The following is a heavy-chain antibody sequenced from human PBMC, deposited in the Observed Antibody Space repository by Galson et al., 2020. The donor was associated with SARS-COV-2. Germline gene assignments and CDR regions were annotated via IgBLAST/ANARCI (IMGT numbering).Heavy chain of an antibody. V-gene: IGHV2-70*11. CDR2: IDLDDDK. D-gene: IGHD3-22*01. J-gene: IGHJ4*02. Sequence: ESGPTLLKPTHTLTLTCTFSGFSLSTSGMCVSWIRQPPGKALEWLSRIDLDDDKYYSTSLKTRLTFSKDTSKNQVVLTMTNMDPVDTATYYCARTVVTMIGDWGQGTLGTVSS. CDR3: ARTVVTMIGD. CDR1: GFSLSTSGMC.